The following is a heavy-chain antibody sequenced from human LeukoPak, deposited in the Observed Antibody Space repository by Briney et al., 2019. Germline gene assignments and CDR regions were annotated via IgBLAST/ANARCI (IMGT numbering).Heavy chain of an antibody. Sequence: SETLSLTCTVSGGSISSYYWSWIQQPPGKGLEWIGYIYYSGSTNYNPSLKSRVTISVDTSKNQFSLKLSSVTAADTAVYYCARDRYDIFPNYGMDVWGQGTTVTVSS. CDR2: IYYSGST. CDR1: GGSISSYY. D-gene: IGHD3-9*01. CDR3: ARDRYDIFPNYGMDV. J-gene: IGHJ6*02. V-gene: IGHV4-59*01.